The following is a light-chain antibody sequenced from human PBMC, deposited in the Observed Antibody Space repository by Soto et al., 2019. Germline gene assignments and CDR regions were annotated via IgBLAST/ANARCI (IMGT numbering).Light chain of an antibody. Sequence: DIQLTQSPSFLAASVGYVVTIGCRASQGIAGSLAWYQQKPGKPPKLLIYAESTLQSGVPSRFSGSGSGTRGTLTISSLQPEDFATYYCQQVKSYPRTFGGGTKVDIK. CDR2: AES. V-gene: IGKV1-9*01. CDR3: QQVKSYPRT. J-gene: IGKJ4*01. CDR1: QGIAGS.